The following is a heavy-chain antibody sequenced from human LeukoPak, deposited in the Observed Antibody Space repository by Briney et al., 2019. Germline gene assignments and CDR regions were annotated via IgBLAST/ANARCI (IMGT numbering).Heavy chain of an antibody. CDR2: IYHSGST. CDR1: GGSISSYY. J-gene: IGHJ4*02. CDR3: ARGWFGETDY. V-gene: IGHV4-38-2*02. D-gene: IGHD3-10*01. Sequence: SETLSLTCTVSGGSISSYYWSWIRQPPGKGLEWIGSIYHSGSTYYNPSLKSRVTISVDTSKNQFSLKLSSVTAADTAVYYCARGWFGETDYWGQGTLVTVSS.